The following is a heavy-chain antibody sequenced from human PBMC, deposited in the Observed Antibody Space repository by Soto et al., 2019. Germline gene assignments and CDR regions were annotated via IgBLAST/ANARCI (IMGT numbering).Heavy chain of an antibody. D-gene: IGHD3-3*01. CDR3: AKGEYYDFWSGDYYGMDV. CDR2: ISYDGSNK. Sequence: ESGGGVVQPGRSLRLSCAASGFTFSSYGMHWVRQAPGKGLEWVAVISYDGSNKYYADSVKGRFTISRDNSKNTLYLQMNSLRAEDTAVYYCAKGEYYDFWSGDYYGMDVWGQGTTVTVSS. CDR1: GFTFSSYG. V-gene: IGHV3-30*18. J-gene: IGHJ6*02.